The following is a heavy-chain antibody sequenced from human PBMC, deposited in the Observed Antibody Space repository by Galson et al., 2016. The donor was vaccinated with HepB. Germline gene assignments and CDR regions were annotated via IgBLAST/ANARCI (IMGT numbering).Heavy chain of an antibody. CDR1: GDSVSSNTAA. CDR2: TYYRSKWYN. CDR3: ARVYCIGTNCYPPPSKGTFDI. D-gene: IGHD2-2*01. J-gene: IGHJ3*02. Sequence: CAISGDSVSSNTAAWSWIRQSPSRGLEWLGRTYYRSKWYNDYAVSVKSRVTINPDTSKNQFSLQLRPVTPDDTAIYYCARVYCIGTNCYPPPSKGTFDIWGQGTVVTVSS. V-gene: IGHV6-1*01.